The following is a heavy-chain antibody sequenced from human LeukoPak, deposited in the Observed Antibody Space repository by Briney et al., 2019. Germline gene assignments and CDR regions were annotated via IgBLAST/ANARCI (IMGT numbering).Heavy chain of an antibody. V-gene: IGHV4-38-2*02. CDR1: GYSISYGYY. CDR2: IYHSGST. D-gene: IGHD6-25*01. J-gene: IGHJ4*02. CDR3: ARSRGRLAQLDY. Sequence: SETLSLTCTVSGYSISYGYYWGWIRQPPGKGLEWIRSIYHSGSTYCNPSLKSRVTISVDTSKNRFSLRLSSVTAADTAVYYCARSRGRLAQLDYWGQGTLVTVSS.